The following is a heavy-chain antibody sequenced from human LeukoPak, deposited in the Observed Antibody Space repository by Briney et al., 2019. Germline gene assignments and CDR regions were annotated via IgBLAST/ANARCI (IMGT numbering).Heavy chain of an antibody. CDR2: IITSSTYK. V-gene: IGHV3-21*01. D-gene: IGHD4-23*01. CDR1: GFTFSSYS. J-gene: IGHJ4*02. CDR3: ARGPPHDYGGNRDY. Sequence: GGPLRLSCAASGFTFSSYSMNWVRQAPGKGLEWVSSIITSSTYKYYADSVKGRFTVSRDNAKNSLYLQMNSLRAEDTAVYYCARGPPHDYGGNRDYWGQGTLVTVSS.